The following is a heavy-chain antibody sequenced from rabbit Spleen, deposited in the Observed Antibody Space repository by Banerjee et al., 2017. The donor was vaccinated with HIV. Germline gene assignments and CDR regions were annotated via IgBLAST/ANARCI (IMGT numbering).Heavy chain of an antibody. V-gene: IGHV1S45*01. CDR1: GFVFSNKAV. CDR2: INAVTGKA. D-gene: IGHD1-1*01. Sequence: QEQLVASGGGLVQPEGSLTLTCSASGFVFSNKAVMCWVRQAPGKGLEWIACINAVTGKAVYASWAKGRYTFSKTASTTVTLQMTSLTAADTATYFCARDFDGVIGWNFGWWGPGTLVTVS. J-gene: IGHJ4*01. CDR3: ARDFDGVIGWNFGW.